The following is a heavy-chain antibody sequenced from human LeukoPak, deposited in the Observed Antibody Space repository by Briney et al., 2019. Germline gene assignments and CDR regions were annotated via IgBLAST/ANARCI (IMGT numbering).Heavy chain of an antibody. Sequence: GASVKVSCKASGGTFSSYAISWVRQAPGQGLEWMGGIIPIFGTANYAQKFQGRVTSTTDESTSTAYMELSSLRSGDTAVYYCASRPFYDSSGYYSPDIYWGQGTVVTVSS. J-gene: IGHJ4*02. CDR3: ASRPFYDSSGYYSPDIY. CDR2: IIPIFGTA. D-gene: IGHD3-22*01. V-gene: IGHV1-69*05. CDR1: GGTFSSYA.